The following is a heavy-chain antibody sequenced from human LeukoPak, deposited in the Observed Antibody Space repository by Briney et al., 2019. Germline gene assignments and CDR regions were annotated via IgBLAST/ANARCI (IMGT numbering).Heavy chain of an antibody. J-gene: IGHJ4*02. Sequence: GGSLRLSCAASGFTFDDYGMSWVRQAPGKGLEWVSGINWNGGSTGHADSVKGRFTISRDNAKNSLYLQMNSLRAEDTALYYCARENSSGWYWYYFDYWGQGTLVTVSS. CDR1: GFTFDDYG. V-gene: IGHV3-20*04. CDR3: ARENSSGWYWYYFDY. CDR2: INWNGGST. D-gene: IGHD6-19*01.